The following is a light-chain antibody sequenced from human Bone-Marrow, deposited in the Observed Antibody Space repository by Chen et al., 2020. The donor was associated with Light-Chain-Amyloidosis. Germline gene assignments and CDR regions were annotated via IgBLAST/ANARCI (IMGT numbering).Light chain of an antibody. J-gene: IGLJ2*01. CDR2: EVT. Sequence: QSALTQPASVSGSPGQSITIPCTGTSSDVGGYNYVSWYQQHPGKAPKVMIYEVTNRPSGVSTRFSGSKSGNTASLTISGLQAEEEADYYCSSYSVTSPLVVLGGGTKLTVL. CDR1: SSDVGGYNY. CDR3: SSYSVTSPLVV. V-gene: IGLV2-14*01.